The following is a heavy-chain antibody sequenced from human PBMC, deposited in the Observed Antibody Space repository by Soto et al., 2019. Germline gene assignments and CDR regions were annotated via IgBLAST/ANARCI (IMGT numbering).Heavy chain of an antibody. CDR1: GGTFSSYA. CDR2: IIPILGTA. J-gene: IGHJ6*02. CDR3: ARNEVAALPNSHYYYGMDF. D-gene: IGHD2-15*01. Sequence: SVKVSCKASGGTFSSYAISWVRQAPGQGLEWMGGIIPILGTANYAQKFQGRVTITADESTSTAYMDLSSLRSEDTAVYYCARNEVAALPNSHYYYGMDFWGQGTTVTVSS. V-gene: IGHV1-69*13.